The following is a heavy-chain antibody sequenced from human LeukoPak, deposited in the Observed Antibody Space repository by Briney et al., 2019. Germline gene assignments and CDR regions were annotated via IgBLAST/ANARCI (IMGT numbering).Heavy chain of an antibody. Sequence: PSETLSLTCTVSGGSISSYYWSWIRQPPGEGLEWIGYIYYSGSTNYNPSLKSRVTISVDTSKNQFSLELSSVTAADTAVYYCVRRDTNDAFDIRGQGTMVTVSS. CDR1: GGSISSYY. J-gene: IGHJ3*02. CDR3: VRRDTNDAFDI. CDR2: IYYSGST. V-gene: IGHV4-59*01.